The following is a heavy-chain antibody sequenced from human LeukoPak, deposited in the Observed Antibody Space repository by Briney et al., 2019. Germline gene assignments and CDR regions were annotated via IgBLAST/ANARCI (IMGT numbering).Heavy chain of an antibody. V-gene: IGHV4-59*01. Sequence: SETLSLTCTVSGGSISSYYWSWLRQPPGKGLEWIGYIYYSGSTNYNPSLKSRVTISVDTSKNQFSLKLSSVTAAGTAVYYCARFLEWSRYFYYYGMDVWGQGTTVTVSS. J-gene: IGHJ6*02. CDR3: ARFLEWSRYFYYYGMDV. CDR2: IYYSGST. CDR1: GGSISSYY. D-gene: IGHD3-3*01.